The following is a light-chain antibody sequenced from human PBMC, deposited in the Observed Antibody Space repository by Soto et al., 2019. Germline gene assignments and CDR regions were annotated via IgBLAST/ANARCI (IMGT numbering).Light chain of an antibody. CDR2: GAS. Sequence: EIVLTQSPGTLSLSPGERATLSCRASQSVSSSYLAWYQQKPGQAPRLLIYGASSRVTGIPDRFSGSGSGTDFTLTISRLEPEDFAVDYCQQYGSSLWTFGQGTKVEIK. CDR1: QSVSSSY. CDR3: QQYGSSLWT. J-gene: IGKJ1*01. V-gene: IGKV3-20*01.